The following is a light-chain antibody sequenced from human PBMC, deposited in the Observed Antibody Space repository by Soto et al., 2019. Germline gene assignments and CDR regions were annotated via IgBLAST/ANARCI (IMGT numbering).Light chain of an antibody. V-gene: IGKV1-6*01. CDR1: QGIRSE. J-gene: IGKJ4*01. Sequence: AIQMTQSPSSLSASVGDRVTITCRASQGIRSELGWYQQKPGKAPKLLIYAASSLQSGVPSRFSGSVSGTYFTLTISSLQPEDFATYSCLQDYNYPLTFGGGTKVEI. CDR3: LQDYNYPLT. CDR2: AAS.